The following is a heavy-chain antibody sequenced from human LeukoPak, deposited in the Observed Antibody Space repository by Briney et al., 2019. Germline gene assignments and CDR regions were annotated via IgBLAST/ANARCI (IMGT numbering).Heavy chain of an antibody. D-gene: IGHD2-2*01. Sequence: GGSLRLSCAASGFTFSSYAMHWVRQAPGKGLEWVAVISYDGSNKYYADSVKGRFTISRDNSKNTLYLQMNSLRAEDTAVYYCATRYCSIAACRASSYKCMDDWGKGTTVTVSS. CDR2: ISYDGSNK. V-gene: IGHV3-30-3*01. CDR3: ATRYCSIAACRASSYKCMDD. J-gene: IGHJ6*04. CDR1: GFTFSSYA.